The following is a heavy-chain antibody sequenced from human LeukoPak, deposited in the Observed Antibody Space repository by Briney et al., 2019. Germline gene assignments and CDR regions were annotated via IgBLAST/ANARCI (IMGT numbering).Heavy chain of an antibody. CDR1: GYTFTNYD. Sequence: ASVKVSCKASGYTFTNYDFNWVRQSSGQGLEWMGYMNPNSGATGYAQKFQGRVTMTWDTSINTAYMELGSLTSEDTAMYYCARELRWDESWGQGTLVTVSS. CDR3: ARELRWDES. D-gene: IGHD5-24*01. J-gene: IGHJ4*02. V-gene: IGHV1-8*01. CDR2: MNPNSGAT.